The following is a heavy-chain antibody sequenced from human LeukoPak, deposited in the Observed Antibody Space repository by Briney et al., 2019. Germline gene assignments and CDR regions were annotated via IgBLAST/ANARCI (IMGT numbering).Heavy chain of an antibody. Sequence: GGSLRLSCAASGFTFSSYLMSWVRQAPGKGLEWVANIKQDGSEKYYVDSVKGRFTISRDNAKNSLYLQMNSLRAEDTAVYYCARRGYSYGLIHYYYYYMDVWGKGNMVTVSS. D-gene: IGHD5-18*01. CDR1: GFTFSSYL. J-gene: IGHJ6*03. CDR3: ARRGYSYGLIHYYYYYMDV. V-gene: IGHV3-7*01. CDR2: IKQDGSEK.